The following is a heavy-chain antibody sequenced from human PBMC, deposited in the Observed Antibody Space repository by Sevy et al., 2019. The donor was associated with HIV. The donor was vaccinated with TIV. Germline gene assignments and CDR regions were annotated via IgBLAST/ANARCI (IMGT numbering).Heavy chain of an antibody. CDR2: FDPEDGET. Sequence: ASVKVSCKVSGYTLTKLSMRWVRQAPGKGLEWMGTFDPEDGETIYAQKFQGRVTMTEDTSTDTAYMELSSLRSEDTAVYYCATTKDYYENSGDPFDYWGRGTLVTVSS. J-gene: IGHJ4*02. D-gene: IGHD3-22*01. CDR3: ATTKDYYENSGDPFDY. CDR1: GYTLTKLS. V-gene: IGHV1-24*01.